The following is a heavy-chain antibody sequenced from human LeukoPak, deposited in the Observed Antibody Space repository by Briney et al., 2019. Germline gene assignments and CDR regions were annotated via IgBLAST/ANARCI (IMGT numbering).Heavy chain of an antibody. J-gene: IGHJ4*02. CDR1: GFTFKNFA. CDR2: IGSDSGGI. Sequence: GGSLRLSCVASGFTFKNFAMIWVRQAPGKGLEWVSVIGSDSGGIQYADSVEGRFTISRDNAKNSLYLQMNSLRAEDTAVYYCARDIGSGSYYNAPGDYWGQGTLVTVSS. D-gene: IGHD3-10*01. CDR3: ARDIGSGSYYNAPGDY. V-gene: IGHV3-21*01.